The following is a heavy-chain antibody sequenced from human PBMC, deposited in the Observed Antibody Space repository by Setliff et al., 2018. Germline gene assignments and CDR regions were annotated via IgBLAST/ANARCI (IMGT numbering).Heavy chain of an antibody. D-gene: IGHD3-3*01. Sequence: PGGSLRLSCAASGFTFSSYWMSWVRQAPGKGLEWVANIKQDGSDKYYVDSVKGRFTISRDNAKNSLSLQMNSLRAADTAVYYCVRARTTNYDFWSGLNAFDIWGQGTMVTVSS. J-gene: IGHJ3*02. CDR2: IKQDGSDK. CDR3: VRARTTNYDFWSGLNAFDI. V-gene: IGHV3-7*03. CDR1: GFTFSSYW.